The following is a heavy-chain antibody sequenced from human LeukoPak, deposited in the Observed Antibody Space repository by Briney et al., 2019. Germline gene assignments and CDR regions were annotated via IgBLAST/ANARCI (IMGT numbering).Heavy chain of an antibody. CDR2: INHSGST. Sequence: SETLSLTCAVYGGSFSGYYWSRIRQPPGKGLEWIGEINHSGSTNYNPSLKSRVTISVDKSKNQFPLKLSSVTAADTAVYYCARGFSGEWELLGEGYFDYWGQGTLVTVSS. D-gene: IGHD1-26*01. J-gene: IGHJ4*02. CDR3: ARGFSGEWELLGEGYFDY. V-gene: IGHV4-34*01. CDR1: GGSFSGYY.